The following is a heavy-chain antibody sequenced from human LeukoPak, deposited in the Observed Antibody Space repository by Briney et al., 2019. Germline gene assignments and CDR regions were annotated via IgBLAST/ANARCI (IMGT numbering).Heavy chain of an antibody. D-gene: IGHD2-2*01. J-gene: IGHJ4*02. CDR2: INPNSGGT. V-gene: IGHV1-2*02. CDR3: ARAGDIVVVHNYFDY. Sequence: ASVKVSCRASGYTFTGYYMHWVRQAPGQGLEWRGWINPNSGGTNYAQKFQGRVTMTRDTSISTAYMELSRLRSDDTAVYYCARAGDIVVVHNYFDYWGQGTLVTVSS. CDR1: GYTFTGYY.